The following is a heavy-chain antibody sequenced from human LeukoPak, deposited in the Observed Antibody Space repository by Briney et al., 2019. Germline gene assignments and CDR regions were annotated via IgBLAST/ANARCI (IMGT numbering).Heavy chain of an antibody. D-gene: IGHD3-10*01. CDR2: INSDGSST. V-gene: IGHV3-74*01. CDR1: GFTFSSYW. CDR3: TRPTTTYSASGSYIV. Sequence: GGSLRLSCAASGFTFSSYWMDWVRQVPGKGLVWVSRINSDGSSTSYADSVKGRFTISRDNAKNTLYLQMNSLRAEDTAVYYCTRPTTTYSASGSYIVWGQGTLVTVSS. J-gene: IGHJ4*02.